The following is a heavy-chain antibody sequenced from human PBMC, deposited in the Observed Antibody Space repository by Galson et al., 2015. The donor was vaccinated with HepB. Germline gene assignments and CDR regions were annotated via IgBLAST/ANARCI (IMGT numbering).Heavy chain of an antibody. CDR3: VGESSGRKRD. Sequence: SLRLSCAASGFTFSDHYMDWIRQAPGKGLEWIGRTRNKPHVYNADYAASVRGRFIIARDDLKHSLYLQINSLKSEDTGVYYCVGESSGRKRDWGQGTLVIVS. CDR1: GFTFSDHY. V-gene: IGHV3-72*01. D-gene: IGHD1-1*01. J-gene: IGHJ4*02. CDR2: TRNKPHVYNA.